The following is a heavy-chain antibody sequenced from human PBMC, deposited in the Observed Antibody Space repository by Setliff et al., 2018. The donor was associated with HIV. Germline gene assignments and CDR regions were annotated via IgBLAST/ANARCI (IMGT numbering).Heavy chain of an antibody. D-gene: IGHD6-19*01. V-gene: IGHV4-59*08. Sequence: SETLSLTCTVSGGPISSYYWSWIRQPPGKGLEWIGYIYYSGRTDYNPSLKSRVTISVDTSKNQFSLKLTSVTAADTAVYYCASQPAYSTDWYPPGYFDYWGQGTLVTVSS. CDR1: GGPISSYY. J-gene: IGHJ4*02. CDR2: IYYSGRT. CDR3: ASQPAYSTDWYPPGYFDY.